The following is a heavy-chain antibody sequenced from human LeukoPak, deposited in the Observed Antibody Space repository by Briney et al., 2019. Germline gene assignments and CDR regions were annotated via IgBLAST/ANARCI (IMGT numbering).Heavy chain of an antibody. Sequence: SVNVSCKASGFTFTTSAVQWVRQARGQRLEWIGRIVVGSGNTDHAQKFQGRLTITRDISTSTAYMELSSLTSDDTAVYYCAAVPNANAWYWDDAFDIWGQGTMVTVSS. CDR2: IVVGSGNT. J-gene: IGHJ3*02. CDR3: AAVPNANAWYWDDAFDI. D-gene: IGHD2-8*02. CDR1: GFTFTTSA. V-gene: IGHV1-58*01.